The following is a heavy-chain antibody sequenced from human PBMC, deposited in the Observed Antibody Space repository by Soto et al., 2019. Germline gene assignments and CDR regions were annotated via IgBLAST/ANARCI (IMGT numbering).Heavy chain of an antibody. Sequence: QVQLVQSGAEVKKPGASVKVSCKASGYTFTSYGISWVRQAPGQGLEWMGWISGYNGNTHDAQKLQGRVTMTADSSTSTAYMELRSLRSDDTAVYYCARDLVVSGPFDYWGQGTLVTVSS. D-gene: IGHD2-2*01. J-gene: IGHJ4*02. V-gene: IGHV1-18*01. CDR3: ARDLVVSGPFDY. CDR2: ISGYNGNT. CDR1: GYTFTSYG.